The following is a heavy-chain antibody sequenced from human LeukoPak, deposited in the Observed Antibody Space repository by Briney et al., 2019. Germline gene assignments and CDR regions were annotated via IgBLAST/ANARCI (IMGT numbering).Heavy chain of an antibody. D-gene: IGHD1-26*01. CDR3: ARDRVGATTDAFDI. V-gene: IGHV1-69*13. CDR2: IIPIFGTA. J-gene: IGHJ3*02. Sequence: SVKVSCKASGGTFTSYAISWVRQAPGQALEWRGGIIPIFGTANYAQKFQGRVTITADESTSTAYMELSSLRSEDTAVYYCARDRVGATTDAFDIWGQGTMVTVSS. CDR1: GGTFTSYA.